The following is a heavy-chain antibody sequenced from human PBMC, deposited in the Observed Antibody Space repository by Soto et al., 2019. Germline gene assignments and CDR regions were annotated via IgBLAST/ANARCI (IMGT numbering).Heavy chain of an antibody. CDR2: ISYDGSNK. J-gene: IGHJ6*02. V-gene: IGHV3-30-3*01. CDR3: ARDYYRVNSCYGFSMDV. Sequence: QVQLVESGGGVVQPGRSLRLSCAASGFTFSSYAMHWVRQAPGKGLEWVAVISYDGSNKYYADSVKGRCTISRDNSKKTMYLQMNSLRAEDTEVYYCARDYYRVNSCYGFSMDVWGQGTTVTVSS. D-gene: IGHD5-12*01. CDR1: GFTFSSYA.